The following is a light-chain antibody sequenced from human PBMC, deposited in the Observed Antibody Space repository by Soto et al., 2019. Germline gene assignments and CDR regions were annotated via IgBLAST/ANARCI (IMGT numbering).Light chain of an antibody. CDR3: SSYTTSSTLV. CDR2: EVT. V-gene: IGLV2-14*01. CDR1: SSDVGTYNY. J-gene: IGLJ2*01. Sequence: QSALTQPASVSGSPGQSITISCTGTSSDVGTYNYVSWYQQHPGKAPKLMIYEVTNRPSGVSNRFSGSKSGNTAYLTISGLQAEDEAGYYCSSYTTSSTLVFGGGTKLTVL.